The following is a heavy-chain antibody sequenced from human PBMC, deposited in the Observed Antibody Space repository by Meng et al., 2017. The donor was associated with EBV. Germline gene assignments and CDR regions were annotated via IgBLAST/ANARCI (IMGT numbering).Heavy chain of an antibody. CDR3: ASESGRGYTPDY. V-gene: IGHV1-69*01. D-gene: IGHD3-10*01. CDR1: GGPFRYYA. J-gene: IGHJ4*02. CDR2: FLPRLGAP. Sequence: QVQLGQSADEVKKPGSAVNVSCKTSGGPFRYYAISWVRQAPGQGLEWLGGFLPRLGAPNYAQKFHGRVKITADESTSTHYMDLSSLRSEDTAIYYCASESGRGYTPDYWGQGTLVTVSS.